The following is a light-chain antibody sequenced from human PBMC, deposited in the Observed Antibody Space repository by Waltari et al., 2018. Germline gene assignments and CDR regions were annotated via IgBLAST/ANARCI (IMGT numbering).Light chain of an antibody. J-gene: IGKJ3*01. CDR2: AAS. CDR3: QQSYSTPH. CDR1: QRISSY. Sequence: DIQMTQSPSSLSASVGDRVTITCRARQRISSYLNWYQQRPGKAPKLLIYAASRLQSGVPSRFSGRGSGTDFTLTISSLQPEDFATYYCQQSYSTPHFGPGTKVDIK. V-gene: IGKV1-39*01.